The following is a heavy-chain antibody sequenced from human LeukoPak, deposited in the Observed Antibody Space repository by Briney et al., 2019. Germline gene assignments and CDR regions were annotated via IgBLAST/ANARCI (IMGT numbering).Heavy chain of an antibody. CDR1: GGSISSSSYY. V-gene: IGHV4-39*01. CDR2: IYYSGST. D-gene: IGHD2-15*01. CDR3: ARVVVAATTFDY. J-gene: IGHJ4*02. Sequence: PSETLSLTCTVSGGSISSSSYYWGWIRQPPGKELEWIGSIYYSGSTYYNPSLKSRVTISVDTSKNQFSLKLSSVTAADTAVYYCARVVVAATTFDYWGQGTLVTVSS.